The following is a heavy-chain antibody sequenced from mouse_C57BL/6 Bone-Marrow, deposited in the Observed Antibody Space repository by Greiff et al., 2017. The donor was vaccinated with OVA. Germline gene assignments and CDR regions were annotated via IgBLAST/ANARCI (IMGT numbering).Heavy chain of an antibody. J-gene: IGHJ2*01. V-gene: IGHV1-50*01. CDR1: GYTFTSYW. D-gene: IGHD2-12*01. CDR2: IDPSDSYT. Sequence: QVQLKEPGAELVKPGASVKLSCKASGYTFTSYWMQWVKQRPGQGLEWIGEIDPSDSYTNYNQKFKGKATLTVDTSSSTAYMQLSSLTSEDSAVYYCARTPSYDPFDYWGQGTTLTVSS. CDR3: ARTPSYDPFDY.